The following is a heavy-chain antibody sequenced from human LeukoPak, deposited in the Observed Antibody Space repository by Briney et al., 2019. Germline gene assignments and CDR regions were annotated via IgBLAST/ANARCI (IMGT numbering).Heavy chain of an antibody. Sequence: PGGSLRLSCAASGFTFSDYSTNWVRQAPGKGLEWISYVGISSGNTKYADSVKGRFTISGDKAKNSLYLQMNSLRVEDTAVYYCARDTKYAFDNWGQGTLVTVSP. CDR2: VGISSGNT. J-gene: IGHJ4*02. V-gene: IGHV3-48*01. CDR3: ARDTKYAFDN. CDR1: GFTFSDYS. D-gene: IGHD2-2*01.